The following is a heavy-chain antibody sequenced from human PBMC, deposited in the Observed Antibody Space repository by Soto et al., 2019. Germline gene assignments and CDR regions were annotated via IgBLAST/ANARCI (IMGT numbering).Heavy chain of an antibody. D-gene: IGHD2-8*02. J-gene: IGHJ3*02. Sequence: QVQLVQSGAEVKKPGSSVKVSCKASGGTFSSYTISWVRQAPGQGLEWMGSIIPNLEISNYAPDFQGRVTLTADKSTRTGDMELSSLRSEDTAIYYCARAYYYYDGTGGSSAFDIWGQGTMVTVS. CDR2: IIPNLEIS. CDR1: GGTFSSYT. CDR3: ARAYYYYDGTGGSSAFDI. V-gene: IGHV1-69*02.